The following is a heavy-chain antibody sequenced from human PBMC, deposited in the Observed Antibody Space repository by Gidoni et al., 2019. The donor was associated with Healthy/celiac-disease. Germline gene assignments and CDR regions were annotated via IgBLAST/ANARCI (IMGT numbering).Heavy chain of an antibody. CDR2: INHSGST. J-gene: IGHJ4*02. CDR3: ARPTYTYCSGGNCYFDY. D-gene: IGHD2-15*01. CDR1: GGSFSGYY. V-gene: IGHV4-34*01. Sequence: QVQLQQWGAGLLKPSETLSLTCAVYGGSFSGYYWSWIRQPPGKGLEWIGEINHSGSTNYNPSLKSRVTISVDTSKNQFSLKLSSVTAADTAVYYCARPTYTYCSGGNCYFDYWGQGTLVTVSS.